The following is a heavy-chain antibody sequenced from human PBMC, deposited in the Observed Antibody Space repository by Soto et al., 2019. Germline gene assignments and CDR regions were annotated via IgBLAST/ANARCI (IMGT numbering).Heavy chain of an antibody. CDR1: GYSFTSYW. D-gene: IGHD3-22*01. Sequence: GESLKISCKGSGYSFTSYWISWVRQMPGKGLEWMGRIDPSDSYTNYSPSFQGHVTISADKSISTAYLQWSSLKASDTAMYYCARLGYDSSGYYDYYGMDVWGQGTTVTVSS. J-gene: IGHJ6*02. CDR3: ARLGYDSSGYYDYYGMDV. V-gene: IGHV5-10-1*01. CDR2: IDPSDSYT.